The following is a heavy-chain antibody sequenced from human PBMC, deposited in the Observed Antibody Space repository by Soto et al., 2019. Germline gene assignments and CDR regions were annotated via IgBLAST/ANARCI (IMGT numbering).Heavy chain of an antibody. D-gene: IGHD3-16*01. CDR3: VRPNFGALTHFDF. CDR2: IFPGDSDT. J-gene: IGHJ4*02. V-gene: IGHV5-51*01. CDR1: GYTFTNYW. Sequence: GESLKISCKAIGYTFTNYWIGWVRQTPGKGLEWMGIIFPGDSDTRYNPSFEGQVTVSADESISTAYLQWNTLKASDTAMYYCVRPNFGALTHFDFWGQGTLVTSPQ.